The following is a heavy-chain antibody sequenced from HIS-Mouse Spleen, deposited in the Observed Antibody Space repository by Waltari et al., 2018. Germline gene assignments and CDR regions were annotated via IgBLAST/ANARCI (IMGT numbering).Heavy chain of an antibody. V-gene: IGHV1-2*02. CDR3: ARDSIAVMDV. J-gene: IGHJ6*02. CDR1: GYTFTGYY. Sequence: QVQLVQSRAEVKKHGASVQVSSKACGYTFTGYYMHWVRQGPGQGLEWMGWINPNSGGTNYAQKFQGRVTMTRDTSISTAYMELSRLRSDDTAVYYCARDSIAVMDVWGQGTTVTVSS. CDR2: INPNSGGT. D-gene: IGHD6-19*01.